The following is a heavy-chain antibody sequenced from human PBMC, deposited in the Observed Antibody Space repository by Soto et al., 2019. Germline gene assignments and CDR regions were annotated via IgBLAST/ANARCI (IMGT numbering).Heavy chain of an antibody. Sequence: QVQLVESGGGVVQPGRSLRLSCAASGFTFSSYAMHWVRQAPGKGLEWVAVISYDGSNKYYADSVKGRFTISRDNSKNTLYLQMNSLRAEDTAVYYCARDLSEKQLVLDYYGMDVWGEGTTVTVSS. J-gene: IGHJ6*04. CDR2: ISYDGSNK. CDR1: GFTFSSYA. CDR3: ARDLSEKQLVLDYYGMDV. V-gene: IGHV3-30-3*01. D-gene: IGHD6-13*01.